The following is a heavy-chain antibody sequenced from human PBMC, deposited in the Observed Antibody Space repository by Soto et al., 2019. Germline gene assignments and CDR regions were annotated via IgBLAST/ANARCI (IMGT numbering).Heavy chain of an antibody. J-gene: IGHJ4*02. D-gene: IGHD6-19*01. CDR2: LIPILGTT. CDR1: GGTFSSDA. CDR3: ARASGYVSGWYHDY. V-gene: IGHV1-69*01. Sequence: QVQLVQSGAEVRKPGSSVKVSCKASGGTFSSDAVSWVRQAPGQGLEWMGGLIPILGTTHYAQKFQGRVTITADESTITAYMELSSLRSDDTAVYYCARASGYVSGWYHDYWGQGTWVTVSS.